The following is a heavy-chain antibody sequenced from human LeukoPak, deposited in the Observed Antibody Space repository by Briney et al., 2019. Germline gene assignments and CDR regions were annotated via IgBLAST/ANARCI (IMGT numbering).Heavy chain of an antibody. CDR3: ARARAFRGYCSGGSCYYFDY. V-gene: IGHV4-61*02. CDR1: GGSISSGSYY. CDR2: IYTSGST. Sequence: SETLSLTCTVSGGSISSGSYYWSWIRQPAGKGLEWIGRIYTSGSTNYNPSLKSRVTISVDTSKNQFSLKLSSVTAADTAVYYCARARAFRGYCSGGSCYYFDYWGQGTLVTVSS. D-gene: IGHD2-15*01. J-gene: IGHJ4*02.